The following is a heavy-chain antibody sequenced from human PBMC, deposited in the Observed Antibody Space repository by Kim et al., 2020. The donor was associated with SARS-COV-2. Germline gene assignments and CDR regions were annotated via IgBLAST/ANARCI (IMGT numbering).Heavy chain of an antibody. CDR3: ARERVDIVATRRFHYYFDY. CDR2: TYYRSKWYN. CDR1: GDSVSSNSAA. V-gene: IGHV6-1*01. J-gene: IGHJ4*02. D-gene: IGHD5-12*01. Sequence: SQTLSLTCAISGDSVSSNSAAWNWIRQSPSRGLEWLGRTYYRSKWYNDYAVSVKSRITINPDTSKNQFSLQLNSVTPEDTAVYYCARERVDIVATRRFHYYFDYWGQGTLVTVSS.